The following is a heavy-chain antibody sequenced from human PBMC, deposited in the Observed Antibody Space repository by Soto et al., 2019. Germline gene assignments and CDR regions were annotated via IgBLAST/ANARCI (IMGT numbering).Heavy chain of an antibody. CDR3: ARGLAATDH. CDR1: GYTFTGYG. Sequence: ASVKVSCKASGYTFTGYGISWVRQAPGQGLEWMGWITVYNGITDYAQRFQGRVTMTTDTSTNTAYMELRNLRSDDTAVYYCARGLAATDHWGRGTLVTVSS. CDR2: ITVYNGIT. J-gene: IGHJ5*02. V-gene: IGHV1-18*01. D-gene: IGHD2-15*01.